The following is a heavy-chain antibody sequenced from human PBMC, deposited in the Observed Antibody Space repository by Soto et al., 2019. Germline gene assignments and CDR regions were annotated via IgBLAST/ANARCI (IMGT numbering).Heavy chain of an antibody. Sequence: QVQLVESGGGGVQPGRSLRLSCAASGFTFSSYGMHWVRQAPGKGLEWVAVISYDGSNKYYADSVKGRFTISRDNSKNTLYLHMNSLRAEDTAVYYCAKEDSGSYSVLLGRPQLFDYWGQGSLVTVSS. CDR3: AKEDSGSYSVLLGRPQLFDY. CDR1: GFTFSSYG. V-gene: IGHV3-30*18. J-gene: IGHJ4*02. D-gene: IGHD1-26*01. CDR2: ISYDGSNK.